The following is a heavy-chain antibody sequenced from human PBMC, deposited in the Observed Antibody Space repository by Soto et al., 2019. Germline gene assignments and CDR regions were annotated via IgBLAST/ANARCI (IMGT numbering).Heavy chain of an antibody. J-gene: IGHJ6*02. CDR3: ARGRPYGMDV. CDR2: IDSDGSST. Sequence: GGSLRLSCAASGFTFGSYWMNWFRQAPGKGLVWVSRIDSDGSSTTYADSVKGRFTTSRDNAKNTLYLQMSSLRVEDTAVYYCARGRPYGMDVWGQGTTVTVSS. CDR1: GFTFGSYW. V-gene: IGHV3-74*01.